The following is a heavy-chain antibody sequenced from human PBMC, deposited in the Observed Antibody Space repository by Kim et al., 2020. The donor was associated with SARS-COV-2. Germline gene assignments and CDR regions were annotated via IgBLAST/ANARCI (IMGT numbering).Heavy chain of an antibody. CDR3: ARENSGGLGNYFDY. D-gene: IGHD7-27*01. J-gene: IGHJ4*02. Sequence: ADSGKGRFTISRDNAKNSLYLQMNSLRAEDTAVYYCARENSGGLGNYFDYWGQGTLVTVSS. V-gene: IGHV3-48*03.